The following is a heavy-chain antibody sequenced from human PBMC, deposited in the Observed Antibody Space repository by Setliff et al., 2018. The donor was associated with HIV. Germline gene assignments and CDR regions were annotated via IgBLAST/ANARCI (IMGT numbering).Heavy chain of an antibody. J-gene: IGHJ4*02. CDR3: ARTDYGGNSGGNYFDY. CDR1: GGNFNNYA. V-gene: IGHV1-69*10. Sequence: GASVKVSCKASGGNFNNYAITWVRQAPGQGLEWMGGIIPIVNIANYAQKFQGRVIITADKSTSTAYMEVRSLRSEDTAMYYCARTDYGGNSGGNYFDYWGQGSLVTVSS. D-gene: IGHD4-17*01. CDR2: IIPIVNIA.